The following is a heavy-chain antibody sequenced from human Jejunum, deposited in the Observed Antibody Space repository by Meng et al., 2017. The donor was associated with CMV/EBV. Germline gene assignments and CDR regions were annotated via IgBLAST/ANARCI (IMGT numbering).Heavy chain of an antibody. CDR3: ASNLGQWLSWFDP. D-gene: IGHD5-12*01. CDR2: ISTDSSII. Sequence: SGFTFNIYSMNWVRQAPGKGLEWVSFISTDSSIITYAESVKGRFIVSRDNAKNSLYLEMDSLRAEDSGVYYCASNLGQWLSWFDPWGQGTVVTVSS. V-gene: IGHV3-48*04. J-gene: IGHJ5*02. CDR1: GFTFNIYS.